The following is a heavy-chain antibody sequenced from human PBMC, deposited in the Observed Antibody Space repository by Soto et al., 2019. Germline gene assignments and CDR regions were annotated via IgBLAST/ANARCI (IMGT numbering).Heavy chain of an antibody. J-gene: IGHJ5*02. Sequence: QVQLVESGGGVVQPGRSLRLSCAASGFTFSSYGMHWVRQAPGKGLEWVAVISYDGSNKYYADSVKGRFTISRDNSKNTLYLQMNRLRAEDTAVYYCAKPLWFGELSDWFDPWGQGTLVTVSS. CDR3: AKPLWFGELSDWFDP. CDR1: GFTFSSYG. CDR2: ISYDGSNK. D-gene: IGHD3-10*01. V-gene: IGHV3-30*18.